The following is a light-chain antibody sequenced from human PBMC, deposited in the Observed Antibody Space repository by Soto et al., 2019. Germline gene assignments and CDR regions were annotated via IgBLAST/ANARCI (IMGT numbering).Light chain of an antibody. J-gene: IGKJ1*01. CDR2: GAS. V-gene: IGKV3-20*01. CDR1: QNVDSNY. Sequence: EIVLTQSPATLSLSPGERATLSCRASQNVDSNYLAWYQQKPGQAPRLLIFGASSRATGIPDRFSGSGSGTDFTLTISRLEPEDFAVYYCQQYGDSPRTFGQGTKVDI. CDR3: QQYGDSPRT.